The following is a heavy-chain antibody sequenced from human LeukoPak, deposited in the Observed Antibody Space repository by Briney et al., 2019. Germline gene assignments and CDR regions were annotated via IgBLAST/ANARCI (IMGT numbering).Heavy chain of an antibody. Sequence: GGSLRLSCAASGFTFSSNAMSWVRQAPGKGLEWVSAISGSGGSTYYADSVKGRFTISRDKSKNTLYLQMNSLRAEDSAVYYCAKVAKRGYGMDVWGQGTTVTVSS. D-gene: IGHD3-10*01. CDR2: ISGSGGST. J-gene: IGHJ6*02. CDR3: AKVAKRGYGMDV. V-gene: IGHV3-23*01. CDR1: GFTFSSNA.